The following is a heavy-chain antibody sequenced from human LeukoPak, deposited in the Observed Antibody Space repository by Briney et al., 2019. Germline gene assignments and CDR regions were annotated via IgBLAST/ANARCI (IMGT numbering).Heavy chain of an antibody. CDR2: INPNSGGT. CDR1: GYTFTGYC. D-gene: IGHD6-19*01. CDR3: ARVLRSSVGSIAVAGTAAFDI. Sequence: ASVKVSCKASGYTFTGYCMHWVRQAPGQGLEWMGWINPNSGGTNYAQKFQGRVTMTRDTSISTAYMELSRLRSDDTAVYYCARVLRSSVGSIAVAGTAAFDIWGQGTMVTVSS. V-gene: IGHV1-2*02. J-gene: IGHJ3*02.